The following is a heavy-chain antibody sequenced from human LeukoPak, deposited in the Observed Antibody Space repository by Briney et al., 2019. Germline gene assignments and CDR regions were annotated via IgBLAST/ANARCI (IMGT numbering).Heavy chain of an antibody. D-gene: IGHD1-26*01. CDR2: IYYSGST. J-gene: IGHJ6*02. CDR1: GGSISSYY. Sequence: SETLSLTCTVSGGSISSYYWSWIRQPPGKGLEWIGYIYYSGSTNYNPSLKSRVTISVDTSKNQFSLKLSSVTAADTAVYYCARGRIVGATSDYYYYGMDVWGQGTTVTVSS. V-gene: IGHV4-59*01. CDR3: ARGRIVGATSDYYYYGMDV.